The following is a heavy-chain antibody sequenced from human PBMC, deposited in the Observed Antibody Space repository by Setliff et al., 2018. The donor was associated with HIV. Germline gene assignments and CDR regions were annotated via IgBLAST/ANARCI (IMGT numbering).Heavy chain of an antibody. CDR1: GGTSSNYV. Sequence: ASVKVSCKASGGTSSNYVITWVRQAPGQGLEWMGKIMPMFGTANYAQRFQGRVTITADEVASTVYLELSSLRSEDTAIYYCARDAGYSGSAWDIWGQGTLVTVSS. CDR3: ARDAGYSGSAWDI. CDR2: IMPMFGTA. D-gene: IGHD5-12*01. V-gene: IGHV1-69*13. J-gene: IGHJ4*02.